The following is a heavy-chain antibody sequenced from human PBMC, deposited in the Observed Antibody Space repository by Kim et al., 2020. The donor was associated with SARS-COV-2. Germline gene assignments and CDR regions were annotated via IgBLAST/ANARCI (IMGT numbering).Heavy chain of an antibody. V-gene: IGHV4-34*01. CDR2: INNSGST. Sequence: SETLSLTCAVYGGSFSGYYWSWIRQPPGKGLEWIGEINNSGSTNYNPSLKSRVTISVDTSKNQFSLKLSSVTAADTAVYYCARGLATYYDFWRGYLPIGFDYWGQGTLVTVSS. CDR1: GGSFSGYY. CDR3: ARGLATYYDFWRGYLPIGFDY. D-gene: IGHD3-3*01. J-gene: IGHJ4*02.